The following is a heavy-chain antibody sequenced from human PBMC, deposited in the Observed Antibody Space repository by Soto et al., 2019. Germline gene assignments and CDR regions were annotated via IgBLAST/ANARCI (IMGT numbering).Heavy chain of an antibody. J-gene: IGHJ4*02. CDR2: IYYSGST. Sequence: SETLSVTCTVSGGSIGSSTYSWGWIRQPPGKGLEWIGNIYYSGSTSYIPSLKSRVTISVDTSKNQFSLKLSSVTAADTAVYYCARGAAIGSFPSFDYWGQGTLVTVSS. CDR3: ARGAAIGSFPSFDY. CDR1: GGSIGSSTYS. V-gene: IGHV4-39*07. D-gene: IGHD1-26*01.